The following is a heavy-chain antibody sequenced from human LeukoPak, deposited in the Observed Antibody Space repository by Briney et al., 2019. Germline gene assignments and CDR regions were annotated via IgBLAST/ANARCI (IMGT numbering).Heavy chain of an antibody. J-gene: IGHJ3*02. CDR1: GATFTSYA. Sequence: SVKLSCKASGATFTSYAISWVRQAPGQGLEWMGGFIPFFGTANYAQKFQGRVTITADESTSTAYMELSSLRSEDTAVYYCARERLGYCSSTSCYGDAFDIWGQGTMVTVSS. CDR3: ARERLGYCSSTSCYGDAFDI. CDR2: FIPFFGTA. V-gene: IGHV1-69*13. D-gene: IGHD2-2*01.